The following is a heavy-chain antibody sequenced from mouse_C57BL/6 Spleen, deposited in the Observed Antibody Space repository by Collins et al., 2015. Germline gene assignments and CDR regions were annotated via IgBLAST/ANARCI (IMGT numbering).Heavy chain of an antibody. Sequence: QVQLQQPGAELVRPGSSVKLSCKASGYTFTSYWMHWVKQRPIQGLEWIGNIDPSDSETHYSQKFKDKATLTVDKSSSTAYMQLSSLTSEDSAVYYCVRGGCGTTVPMDYWGQGTSVTVSS. CDR2: IDPSDSET. D-gene: IGHD1-1*01. V-gene: IGHV1-52*01. CDR3: VRGGCGTTVPMDY. CDR1: GYTFTSYW. J-gene: IGHJ4*01.